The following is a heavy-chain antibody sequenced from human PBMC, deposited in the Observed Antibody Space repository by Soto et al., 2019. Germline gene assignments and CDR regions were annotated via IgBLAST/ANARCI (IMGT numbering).Heavy chain of an antibody. Sequence: QVQLQQWGAGLLKPSETLSLTCAVNGGSFTGYYGAWIRQSPEKGLEWIGEISHSGTTKYNPSLKSRVTISVDTSKNQFSLKLSSVTAADTGMYYWARNGGNTWYYFDSWGQGTVVTVSS. J-gene: IGHJ4*02. CDR1: GGSFTGYY. CDR3: ARNGGNTWYYFDS. D-gene: IGHD6-13*01. V-gene: IGHV4-34*01. CDR2: ISHSGTT.